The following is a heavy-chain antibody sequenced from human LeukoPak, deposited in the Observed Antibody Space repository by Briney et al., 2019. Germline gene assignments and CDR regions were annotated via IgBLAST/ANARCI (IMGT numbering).Heavy chain of an antibody. J-gene: IGHJ4*02. CDR1: GYTFTSYG. CDR2: ISAYNGNT. V-gene: IGHV1-18*01. D-gene: IGHD6-13*01. CDR3: VGSWYYY. Sequence: ASVKVSCKASGYTFTSYGISWVRQAPGQGLEWMGWISAYNGNTNYVQKLQGRVTMPTDTSTSAAYMQLGRLSSHGTAVCYFVGSWYYYWGQGTLVTVSS.